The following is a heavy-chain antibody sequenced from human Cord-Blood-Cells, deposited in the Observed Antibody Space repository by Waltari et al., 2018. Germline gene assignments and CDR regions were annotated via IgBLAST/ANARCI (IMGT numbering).Heavy chain of an antibody. J-gene: IGHJ3*02. Sequence: QVQLVQSGAEVKKPGSSVKVSCKASGGTFSSYAISWVGQAPGQGLEWMGRIIPILGIANYAQKFQGRVTITADKSTSTAYMELSSLRSEDTAVYYCASPTTVVTRDAFDIWGQGTMVTVSS. CDR2: IIPILGIA. CDR3: ASPTTVVTRDAFDI. CDR1: GGTFSSYA. V-gene: IGHV1-69*09. D-gene: IGHD4-17*01.